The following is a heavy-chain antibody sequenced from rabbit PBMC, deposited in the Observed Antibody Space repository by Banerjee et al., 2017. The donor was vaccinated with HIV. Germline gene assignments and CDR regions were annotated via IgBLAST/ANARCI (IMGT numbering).Heavy chain of an antibody. CDR3: ARDRDWTLDL. J-gene: IGHJ6*01. CDR1: GFDFSSYYM. Sequence: QEQLKETGGGLVQPGGSLTLSCKASGFDFSSYYMSWVRQAPGKGLEWIGIIYADSGGSTYYARWARRRFTISKTSSTTVTLQMTSLTAADTATYFCARDRDWTLDLWGQGTLVTVS. CDR2: IYADSGGST. D-gene: IGHD4-2*01. V-gene: IGHV1S45*01.